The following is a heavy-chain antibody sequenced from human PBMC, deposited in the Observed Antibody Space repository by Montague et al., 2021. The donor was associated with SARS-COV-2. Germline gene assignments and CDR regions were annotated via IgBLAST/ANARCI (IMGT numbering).Heavy chain of an antibody. Sequence: SETLSLTCAVYGGSFSGYCWSWIRQSPGKGLEWIGEINHSGDTNYNPPLKSRVTISVDTSKNQFSLKLRSVTAADMAVYYCARGVIGENRYASCWFLTHHYYSLDVWGQGTTVTVSS. D-gene: IGHD6-19*01. CDR1: GGSFSGYC. CDR3: ARGVIGENRYASCWFLTHHYYSLDV. J-gene: IGHJ6*02. V-gene: IGHV4-34*01. CDR2: INHSGDT.